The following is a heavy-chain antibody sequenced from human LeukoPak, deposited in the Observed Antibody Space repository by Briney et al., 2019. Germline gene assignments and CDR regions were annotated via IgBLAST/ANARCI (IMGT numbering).Heavy chain of an antibody. J-gene: IGHJ4*02. Sequence: ASVKVSCKASGYTFTSYGISWVRQAPGQGLEWMGWISAYNGNTNYAQKLQGRVTMTTDTSTSTAYMELRSLRSEDTAVYYCARSGAYSGYDSSNFDYWGQGTLVTVSS. V-gene: IGHV1-18*01. D-gene: IGHD5-12*01. CDR3: ARSGAYSGYDSSNFDY. CDR1: GYTFTSYG. CDR2: ISAYNGNT.